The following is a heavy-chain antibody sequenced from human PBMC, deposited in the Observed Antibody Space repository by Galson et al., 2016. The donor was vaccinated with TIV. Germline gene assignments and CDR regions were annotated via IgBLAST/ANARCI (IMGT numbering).Heavy chain of an antibody. D-gene: IGHD3-22*01. V-gene: IGHV5-10-1*01. CDR1: GSSFTNYW. CDR2: IDPSDSYT. CDR3: ARHYYDTSGFAASFDF. J-gene: IGHJ4*02. Sequence: QSGAEVKKPGESLRISCKGSGSSFTNYWIAWVRQTPGKGLEWMGRIDPSDSYTNYSPSFQGHVIISTDKSITTAYLQWSSLKASDTATYYCARHYYDTSGFAASFDFWGQGTPVTVSS.